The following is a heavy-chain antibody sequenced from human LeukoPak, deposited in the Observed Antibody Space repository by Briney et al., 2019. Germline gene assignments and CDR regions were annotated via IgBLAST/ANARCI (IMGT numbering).Heavy chain of an antibody. J-gene: IGHJ4*02. V-gene: IGHV3-15*01. D-gene: IGHD1-26*01. Sequence: WALILSCAAAGFTFSNGWMNGGRQAPGKGLEWVGRIKSKTNLATTDYAEPIKGRFTTSRADSKDTLFLQMSSLKIEDTAVYYCTTEGEVGVTTLDYWGQGTLVTVSS. CDR2: IKSKTNLATT. CDR1: GFTFSNGW. CDR3: TTEGEVGVTTLDY.